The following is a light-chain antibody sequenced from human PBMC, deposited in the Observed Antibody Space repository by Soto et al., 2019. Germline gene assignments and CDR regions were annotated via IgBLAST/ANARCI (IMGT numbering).Light chain of an antibody. CDR2: DVS. V-gene: IGLV2-14*01. Sequence: QSALTQPASVSGSPGQSITISCTGTRSDIGSYSFVSWFQQHPGKAPKLIIYDVSDWPSGISNRFSGSKSGNTASLTISGLQAEDETDYYCSSYTSSSTLVFGTGTKVTVL. CDR1: RSDIGSYSF. CDR3: SSYTSSSTLV. J-gene: IGLJ1*01.